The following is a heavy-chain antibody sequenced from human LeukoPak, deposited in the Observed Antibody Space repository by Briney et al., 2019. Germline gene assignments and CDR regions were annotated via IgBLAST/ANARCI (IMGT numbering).Heavy chain of an antibody. CDR3: ARQGGVATTFDY. CDR2: IYYSGST. J-gene: IGHJ4*02. Sequence: PSATLSLTCTVSGGSITGYYWNWIRQPPGKGLEWIGYIYYSGSTNYNPSLKSRVTISVDTSESQFSLKLNSVTAADTAVYYCARQGGVATTFDYWGQGTLVTVSS. D-gene: IGHD5-12*01. CDR1: GGSITGYY. V-gene: IGHV4-59*08.